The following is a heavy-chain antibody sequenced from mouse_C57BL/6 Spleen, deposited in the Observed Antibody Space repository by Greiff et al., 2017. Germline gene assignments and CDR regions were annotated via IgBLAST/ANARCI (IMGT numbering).Heavy chain of an antibody. CDR3: ARDRAVAPFAY. J-gene: IGHJ3*01. V-gene: IGHV5-4*01. Sequence: DVKLVESGGGLVKPGGSLKLSCAASGFTFSSYAMSWVRQTPEKRLEWVATISDGGSYTYYPDNVKGRFTISRDNAKNNLYLQMSHLKSEDTAMYYCARDRAVAPFAYWGQGTLVTVSA. CDR2: ISDGGSYT. D-gene: IGHD1-1*01. CDR1: GFTFSSYA.